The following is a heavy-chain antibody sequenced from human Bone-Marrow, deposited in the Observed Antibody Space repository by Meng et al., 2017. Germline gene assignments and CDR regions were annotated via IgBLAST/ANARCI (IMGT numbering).Heavy chain of an antibody. D-gene: IGHD5-18*01. V-gene: IGHV1-18*01. CDR1: GYTFTSYG. Sequence: ASVKVSCKASGYTFTSYGISWVRQAPGQGLEWMGWISAYNGNTNYAQKLQGRVTMTTDTSTSTAYMELRSLRSEDTAVYYCARSIQLWSQYYYYGMDVWGQGTTVTVSS. CDR2: ISAYNGNT. CDR3: ARSIQLWSQYYYYGMDV. J-gene: IGHJ6*02.